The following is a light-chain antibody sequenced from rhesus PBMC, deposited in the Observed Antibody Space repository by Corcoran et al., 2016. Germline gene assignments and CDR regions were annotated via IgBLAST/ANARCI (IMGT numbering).Light chain of an antibody. CDR1: QGISNH. V-gene: IGKV1-33*02. CDR2: SVA. Sequence: DIQMTQSPSSLSASVGDTVTITCRASQGISNHLAWYQQKPGKVPKVLIYSVATLQSGVPSRLSGSGSGTYFTLTISSLQPEDLATYFCQHGYGTPWTFGQGTKVEIK. J-gene: IGKJ1*01. CDR3: QHGYGTPWT.